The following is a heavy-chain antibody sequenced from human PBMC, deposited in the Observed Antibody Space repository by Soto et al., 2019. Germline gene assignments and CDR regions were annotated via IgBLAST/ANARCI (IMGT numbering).Heavy chain of an antibody. Sequence: QVQLVESGGGVVQPGRSLRLSCAASGVTFSSYAMHWVRQAPGKGLEWVAVIWSDGSKKYYGDSVKGRFTISRDNSKNTLYLQMKVEDTAVYYCAGDEEPWGQGTLVIVSS. J-gene: IGHJ5*02. CDR1: GVTFSSYA. CDR3: AGDEEP. V-gene: IGHV3-33*01. CDR2: IWSDGSKK.